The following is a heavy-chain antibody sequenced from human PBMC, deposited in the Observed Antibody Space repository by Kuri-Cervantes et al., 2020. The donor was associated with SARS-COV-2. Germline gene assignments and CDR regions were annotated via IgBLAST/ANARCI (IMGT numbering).Heavy chain of an antibody. CDR2: ISSSSSYI. CDR1: GFTFSSYS. D-gene: IGHD3-10*02. CDR3: TKVFGVGSNINYFDY. Sequence: GESLKISCAASGFTFSSYSMNWVRQAPGKGLEWVSSISSSSSYIYYADSVKGRFTISRDSSKNSLYLQMNSLRVEDTALYYCTKVFGVGSNINYFDYWGQGTVVTVSS. V-gene: IGHV3-21*04. J-gene: IGHJ4*02.